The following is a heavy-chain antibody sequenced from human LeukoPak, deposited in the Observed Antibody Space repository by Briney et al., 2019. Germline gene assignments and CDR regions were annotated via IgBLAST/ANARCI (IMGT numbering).Heavy chain of an antibody. J-gene: IGHJ4*02. V-gene: IGHV3-7*03. CDR2: IKQDGSEK. CDR3: ARAKPKNMVRGLIMRRESRYYFDY. CDR1: GFTFSSYW. Sequence: PGGSPRLSCAASGFTFSSYWTSWVRQAPGKGLEWVANIKQDGSEKYYVDSVKGRFTISRDNAKNSLYLQMNSLRAEDTAVYYCARAKPKNMVRGLIMRRESRYYFDYWGQGTLVTVSS. D-gene: IGHD3-10*01.